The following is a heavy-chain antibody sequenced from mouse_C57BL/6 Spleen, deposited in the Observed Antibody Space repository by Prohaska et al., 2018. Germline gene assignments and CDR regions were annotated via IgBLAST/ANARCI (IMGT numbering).Heavy chain of an antibody. CDR1: GFTFSNYW. CDR3: TARGGSDVY. D-gene: IGHD1-1*02. Sequence: EVKLEESGGGLVQPGGSMKLSCVASGFTFSNYWINWVRQSPEKGLKWVAQIRLKADNYATHYAESVKVRFTISRDDSKSSVYLQMNNLRDEDTGIHYCTARGGSDVYWGKGTTHTGS. CDR2: IRLKADNYAT. J-gene: IGHJ2*01. V-gene: IGHV6-3*01.